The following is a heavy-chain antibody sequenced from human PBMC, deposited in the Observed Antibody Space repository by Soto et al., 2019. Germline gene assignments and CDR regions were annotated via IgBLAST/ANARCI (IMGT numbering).Heavy chain of an antibody. CDR1: VYTFTSYY. V-gene: IGHV1-46*03. Sequence: QVQLVQSGAEVKKPGASVKVSCKASVYTFTSYYMHWVRQAPGQGLEWMCIINPSGGSTSYAQKFQGRVTMTRDTSSSTGYMELSSLRSEDTAVYYCARGRAIVVVPAAMRSNWVDPWGQGTMVTVSS. CDR3: ARGRAIVVVPAAMRSNWVDP. J-gene: IGHJ5*02. CDR2: INPSGGST. D-gene: IGHD2-2*01.